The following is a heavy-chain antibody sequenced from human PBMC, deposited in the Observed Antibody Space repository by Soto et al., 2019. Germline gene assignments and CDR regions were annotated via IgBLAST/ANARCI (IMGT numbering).Heavy chain of an antibody. V-gene: IGHV4-34*02. CDR3: AIEGVIGWGTFDI. CDR2: VNHRRGT. J-gene: IGHJ3*02. D-gene: IGHD2-8*02. CDR1: GGPFSGFH. Sequence: QVQLQQWGAGLLKPSETLSLTCAVSGGPFSGFHWTWIRQPPGKGLEWIGEVNHRRGTSYNPSLKSRVTMSMGTSKNQFSLELKSVTAADTGLYYCAIEGVIGWGTFDIGGQGTTVTVSS.